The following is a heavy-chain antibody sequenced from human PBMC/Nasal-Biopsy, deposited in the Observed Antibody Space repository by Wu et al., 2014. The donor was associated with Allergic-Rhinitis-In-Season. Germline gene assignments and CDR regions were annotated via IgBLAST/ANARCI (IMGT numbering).Heavy chain of an antibody. CDR1: GFTFDDYA. V-gene: IGHV3-11*06. D-gene: IGHD6-19*01. CDR3: ARDTLPYSSGWSSFDY. Sequence: SCAASGFTFDDYAMHWIRQPPGKGLECLSCISSDSRDTKYADSVKGRFTISRDNAKNSLYLQMNSLTVDDTAVYYCARDTLPYSSGWSSFDYWAREPWSPSPQ. CDR2: ISSDSRDT. J-gene: IGHJ4*02.